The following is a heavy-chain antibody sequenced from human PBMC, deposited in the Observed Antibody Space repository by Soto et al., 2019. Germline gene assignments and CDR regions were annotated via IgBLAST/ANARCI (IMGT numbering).Heavy chain of an antibody. Sequence: EVQLLESGGGLVQPGWSLRLSCAASGFPFSSRAMSWVRQAPGKGLELVSAISGSGTITYYADSVKGRFTISRDTSKNPLYLQMPSLRADDSGVYYCAEWARYCMGADCRAWGQGTLVSVSS. CDR2: ISGSGTIT. V-gene: IGHV3-23*01. J-gene: IGHJ5*02. D-gene: IGHD2-15*01. CDR3: AEWARYCMGADCRA. CDR1: GFPFSSRA.